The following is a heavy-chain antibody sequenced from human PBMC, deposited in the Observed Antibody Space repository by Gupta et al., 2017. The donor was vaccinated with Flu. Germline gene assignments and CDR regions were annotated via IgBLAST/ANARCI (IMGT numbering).Heavy chain of an antibody. D-gene: IGHD6-13*01. CDR2: ISGSGGST. CDR3: AKASSSWTDYYYYYGMDV. V-gene: IGHV3-23*01. CDR1: GFTFSSYA. Sequence: EVQLLESGGGLVQPGGSLRLSCAASGFTFSSYAMSWVRQAPGKGLEWVSAISGSGGSTYYADSVKGRFTISRDNSKNTLYLQMNSLRAEDTAVYYCAKASSSWTDYYYYYGMDVWGQGTTVTVSS. J-gene: IGHJ6*02.